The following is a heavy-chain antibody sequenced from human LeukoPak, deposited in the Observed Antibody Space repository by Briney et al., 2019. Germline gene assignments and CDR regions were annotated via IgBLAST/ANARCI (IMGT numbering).Heavy chain of an antibody. CDR3: ASYITMVRGVTHDAFDI. Sequence: SQTLSLTCAISGDSGSSNSAAWNWIRQSPSRGLEWLGRTYYRSKWYNDYAVSVKSRITINPNTSKNQFSLKLSSVTAADTAVYYCASYITMVRGVTHDAFDIWGQGTMLTVSS. D-gene: IGHD3-10*01. V-gene: IGHV6-1*01. CDR1: GDSGSSNSAA. CDR2: TYYRSKWYN. J-gene: IGHJ3*02.